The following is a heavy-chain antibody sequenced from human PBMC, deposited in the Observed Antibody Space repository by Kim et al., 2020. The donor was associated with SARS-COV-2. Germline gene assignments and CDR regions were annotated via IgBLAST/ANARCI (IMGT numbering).Heavy chain of an antibody. Sequence: GGSLRLSCAASGFTFSDYAMSWVRQAPGKGLEWVSATSGSGGNTYYADSVKGRFTISRDNSKNTLYLQLNSLRAEDTAVYYCAKGNMVATITGFDYWGQGTLVTVSS. CDR1: GFTFSDYA. CDR3: AKGNMVATITGFDY. D-gene: IGHD5-12*01. CDR2: TSGSGGNT. V-gene: IGHV3-23*01. J-gene: IGHJ4*02.